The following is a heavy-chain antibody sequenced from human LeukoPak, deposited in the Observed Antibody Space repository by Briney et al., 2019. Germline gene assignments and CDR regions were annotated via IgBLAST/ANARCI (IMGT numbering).Heavy chain of an antibody. CDR2: IYTSGST. J-gene: IGHJ4*02. V-gene: IGHV4-61*02. D-gene: IGHD6-19*01. CDR3: AREQQWLVRYFDY. CDR1: GGSISSGSYY. Sequence: PSETLSLTCTVSGGSISSGSYYWSWIRQPAGKGLEWIGRIYTSGSTNYNPSPKSRVTISVDASKNQFSLKLSSVTAADTAVYYCAREQQWLVRYFDYWGQGTLVTVSS.